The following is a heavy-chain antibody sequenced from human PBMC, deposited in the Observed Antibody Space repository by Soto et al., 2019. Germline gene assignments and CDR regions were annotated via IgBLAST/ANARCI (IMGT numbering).Heavy chain of an antibody. CDR2: IYYSGST. CDR3: ARQGYGYGDPLGDYFDY. V-gene: IGHV4-59*08. CDR1: GGSISSYY. D-gene: IGHD4-17*01. Sequence: SETLSLTCTVSGGSISSYYWSWIRQPPGKGPEWIGYIYYSGSTNYNPSLKSRVTISVDTSKNQFSLKLSSVTAADTAVYYCARQGYGYGDPLGDYFDYWGQGTLVTVSS. J-gene: IGHJ4*02.